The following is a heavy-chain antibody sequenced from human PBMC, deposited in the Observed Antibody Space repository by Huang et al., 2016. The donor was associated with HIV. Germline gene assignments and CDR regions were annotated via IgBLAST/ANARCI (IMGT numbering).Heavy chain of an antibody. CDR3: ARHNIYCSGGGCSSFDY. CDR1: GGSISSSNYY. CDR2: IYYGGNP. Sequence: QLQLQESGPGLVKASETLSLTCIVSGGSISSSNYYWGWVRQPPGKGLEWVGSIYYGGNPFYNPSLKSRVTISVDTSKNQLSLKVTSVTAADTAVYYCARHNIYCSGGGCSSFDYWGQGTLVTVSS. D-gene: IGHD2-15*01. V-gene: IGHV4-39*01. J-gene: IGHJ4*02.